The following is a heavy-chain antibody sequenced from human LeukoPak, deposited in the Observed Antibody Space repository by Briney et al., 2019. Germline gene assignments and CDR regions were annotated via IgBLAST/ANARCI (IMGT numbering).Heavy chain of an antibody. J-gene: IGHJ4*02. V-gene: IGHV1-8*03. CDR2: MNPNSCST. Sequence: ASVKVSCKASGYTFTSYDINWVRQATGQGLEWMGWMNPNSCSTGYAQKFQGRVTITRNTSTSTAYMELSGLRSEDTAVYYCARGRSTGYPYYFEYWGQGTLVTVSS. CDR1: GYTFTSYD. D-gene: IGHD5-12*01. CDR3: ARGRSTGYPYYFEY.